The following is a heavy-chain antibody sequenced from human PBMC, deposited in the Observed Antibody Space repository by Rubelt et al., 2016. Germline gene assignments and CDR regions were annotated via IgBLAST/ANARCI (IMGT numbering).Heavy chain of an antibody. D-gene: IGHD3-9*01. CDR3: ARIGGSTIPLSAFDI. J-gene: IGHJ3*02. CDR1: GGSISSYY. CDR2: IYYSGST. V-gene: IGHV4-59*01. Sequence: QVQLQESGPGLVKPSETLSLTCTVSGGSISSYYWTWIRQPPGKGLEWIGYIYYSGSTNYSPSLKSRVTISVDTSRNQFTLKLNSVTAAETAVYYCARIGGSTIPLSAFDISGQGTMVTVSS.